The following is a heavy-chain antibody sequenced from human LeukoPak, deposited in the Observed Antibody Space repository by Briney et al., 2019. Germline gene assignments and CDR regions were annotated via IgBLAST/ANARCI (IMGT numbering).Heavy chain of an antibody. CDR3: AKDPLLYGSGSYYFDN. D-gene: IGHD3-10*01. J-gene: IGHJ4*02. Sequence: GGSLRLSCAASGFIFSSYGMHWVRQAPGKGLESVAFILYDGKDKYYADSVKGRFTISRDTSKNTLFLQMNSLRPEDTAVYYCAKDPLLYGSGSYYFDNWGQGTLVTVSS. CDR2: ILYDGKDK. V-gene: IGHV3-30*02. CDR1: GFIFSSYG.